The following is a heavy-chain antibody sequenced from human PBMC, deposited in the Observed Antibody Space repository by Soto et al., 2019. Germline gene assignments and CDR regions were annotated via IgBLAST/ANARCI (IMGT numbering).Heavy chain of an antibody. Sequence: SDTVSLTCTLTGFSIGTSGDYCGCFRPPPGKGLGWIGSVYRTGSVYYNPSLYNPSLESRLSITVDTSKNQFSLKLRSVTAADTAVYYCVDVFTGSTFGYWGQGTLVTVSS. V-gene: IGHV4-39*01. CDR1: GFSIGTSGDY. J-gene: IGHJ4*02. CDR2: VYRTGSV. CDR3: VDVFTGSTFGY. D-gene: IGHD3-9*01.